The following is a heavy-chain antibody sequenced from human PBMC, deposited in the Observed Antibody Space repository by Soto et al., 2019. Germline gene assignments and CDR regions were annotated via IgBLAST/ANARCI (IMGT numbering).Heavy chain of an antibody. Sequence: SETLSLTCTVSGGSISNYYWSWIRQPAGKGLEWIGRIYTSGNTNYNPSLKGRVTMSVDMSKNQFSLKLSSVAAADTAVYYCARDSVTLVRGVIRFDSWGQGTLVTVLL. D-gene: IGHD3-10*01. CDR3: ARDSVTLVRGVIRFDS. CDR2: IYTSGNT. V-gene: IGHV4-4*07. CDR1: GGSISNYY. J-gene: IGHJ4*02.